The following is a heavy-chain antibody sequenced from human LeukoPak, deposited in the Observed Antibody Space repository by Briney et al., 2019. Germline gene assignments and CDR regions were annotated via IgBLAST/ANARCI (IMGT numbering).Heavy chain of an antibody. CDR2: MNPNSGIT. CDR3: AREDYYDSGSNDY. Sequence: ASVKVSCKASGYTFTSYGINWVRQATGQGLEWMGWMNPNSGITAYAKKFQGRITITRNTSISTAYMELSSLRSEDTAVYYCAREDYYDSGSNDYWGQGTLVTVSS. CDR1: GYTFTSYG. J-gene: IGHJ4*02. D-gene: IGHD3-22*01. V-gene: IGHV1-8*03.